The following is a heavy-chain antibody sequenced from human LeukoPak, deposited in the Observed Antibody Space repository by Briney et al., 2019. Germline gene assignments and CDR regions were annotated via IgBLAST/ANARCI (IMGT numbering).Heavy chain of an antibody. V-gene: IGHV1-18*01. CDR2: ISAYNGNT. J-gene: IGHJ4*02. CDR1: GYTFTSYG. CDR3: ARSAPAAATPPLAVY. D-gene: IGHD2-2*01. Sequence: ASVKVSCKASGYTFTSYGISWVRQAPGQGIEWMGWISAYNGNTNYAQKLQGRVTMTTDTSTSTAYMELRSLRSDDTAVYYCARSAPAAATPPLAVYWGQGTLVTVSS.